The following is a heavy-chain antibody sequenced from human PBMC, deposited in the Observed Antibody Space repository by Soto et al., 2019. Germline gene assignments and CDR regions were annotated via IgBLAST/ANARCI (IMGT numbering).Heavy chain of an antibody. Sequence: DVQLVESGGGSVPPGGSLRLSCATSGFTFSDADMNWVRQAPGKGLEWVSFISSSSATIYYADAVKGRFTISRDNDANSLYLRMNILSPEDTAVYYCVKSYDPDSWGQGTLVTVSS. D-gene: IGHD3-3*01. J-gene: IGHJ5*01. CDR1: GFTFSDAD. V-gene: IGHV3-48*01. CDR3: VKSYDPDS. CDR2: ISSSSATI.